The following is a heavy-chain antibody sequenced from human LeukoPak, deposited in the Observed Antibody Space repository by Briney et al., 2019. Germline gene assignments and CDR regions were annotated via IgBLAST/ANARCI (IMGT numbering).Heavy chain of an antibody. CDR3: AKGTGDTAYYFDF. CDR2: IRVSGIT. CDR1: GFTFSSYA. Sequence: GGSLRLSCTTSGFTFSSYALSWVRQAPGKGLEWVSGIRVSGITYYPDSVTGRFTISRDNSENTLYLQMSGLRAEDTAIYYCAKGTGDTAYYFDFWGQGVLVTVSS. V-gene: IGHV3-23*01. J-gene: IGHJ4*02. D-gene: IGHD7-27*01.